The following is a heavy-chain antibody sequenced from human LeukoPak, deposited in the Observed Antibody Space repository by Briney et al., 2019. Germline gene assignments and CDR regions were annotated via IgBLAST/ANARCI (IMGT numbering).Heavy chain of an antibody. CDR1: GGSISSTNW. CDR2: VHLSGRT. CDR3: AREGGPYRPLDY. J-gene: IGHJ4*02. V-gene: IGHV4-4*02. Sequence: SGTLSLTCGVSGGSISSTNWWTWVRQPPGEGLEWIGEVHLSGRTNYNPSLGSRVTMSVDMSENHISLKLTSVTAADTAVYYCAREGGPYRPLDYSGQGTLVTVSS.